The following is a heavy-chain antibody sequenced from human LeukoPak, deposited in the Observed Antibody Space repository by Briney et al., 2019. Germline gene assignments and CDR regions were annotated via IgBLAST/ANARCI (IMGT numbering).Heavy chain of an antibody. V-gene: IGHV4-30-4*01. D-gene: IGHD3-10*01. Sequence: SETLSLTCTVSVGSISSGDFYWSWVRQPPGKALEWIGYIYFSGTTYYNPSLKSRITMSVDTSKNQFSLKLSSVTAADTAMYYCARNTGWLQPFDYWGQGTLVTVSS. CDR3: ARNTGWLQPFDY. CDR2: IYFSGTT. CDR1: VGSISSGDFY. J-gene: IGHJ4*02.